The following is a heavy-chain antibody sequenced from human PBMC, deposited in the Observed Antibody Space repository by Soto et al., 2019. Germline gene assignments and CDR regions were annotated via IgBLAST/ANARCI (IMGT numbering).Heavy chain of an antibody. CDR3: ARRLIIMIRRANAFEI. D-gene: IGHD3-10*01. Sequence: HITLKESGPTLVQPTQTLTLTCSFSGFSLITTGAGVGWIRQPPGKAPEWLALFYWDGEKRYSPALKSRLTSTKASSINQVVLTMTNMDPVVISTFFCARRLIIMIRRANAFEIWGQGTVLSVSS. CDR1: GFSLITTGAG. V-gene: IGHV2-5*02. J-gene: IGHJ3*02. CDR2: FYWDGEK.